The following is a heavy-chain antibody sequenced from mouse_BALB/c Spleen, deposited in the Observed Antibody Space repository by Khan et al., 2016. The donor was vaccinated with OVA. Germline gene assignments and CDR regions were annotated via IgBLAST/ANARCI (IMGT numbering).Heavy chain of an antibody. Sequence: QVQLQQSGAELARPGASVKMSCKASGYTFTSHTMHWVKQRPGQGLEWIGYINPRSGYTPYNQKFNDKATLTADISSSPAYMQLSSLTSEDSVVYYCARRTTEDAMDYWGQGTSVTVSS. D-gene: IGHD2-14*01. CDR3: ARRTTEDAMDY. CDR2: INPRSGYT. V-gene: IGHV1-4*01. J-gene: IGHJ4*01. CDR1: GYTFTSHT.